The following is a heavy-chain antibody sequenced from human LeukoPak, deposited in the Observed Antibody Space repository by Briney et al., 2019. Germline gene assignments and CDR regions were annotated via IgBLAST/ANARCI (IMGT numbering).Heavy chain of an antibody. CDR1: GFTFSRYR. CDR3: ARGLDYYYYAMDV. Sequence: GGSLRLSCAASGFTFSRYRMNWVRQAPGKGLVWVSNISSTSSSIYYADSVKGRLTISRDNAKNSLYLQMNSLRDEDTAVYYCARGLDYYYYAMDVWGQGTTVTVSS. CDR2: ISSTSSSI. V-gene: IGHV3-48*02. J-gene: IGHJ6*02.